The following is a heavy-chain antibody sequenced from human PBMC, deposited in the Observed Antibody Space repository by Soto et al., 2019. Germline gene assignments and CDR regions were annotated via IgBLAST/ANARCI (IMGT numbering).Heavy chain of an antibody. CDR3: ARISCSGGSCPLDY. J-gene: IGHJ4*02. Sequence: SETLSLTCAVYGGSFSGYYWSWIRQPPGKGLEWIGEINHSGSTNYNPSLKSRVTISVDTSKNQFSLKLSSVTAADTAVYYCARISCSGGSCPLDYWGQGTLVTVS. CDR2: INHSGST. D-gene: IGHD2-15*01. CDR1: GGSFSGYY. V-gene: IGHV4-34*01.